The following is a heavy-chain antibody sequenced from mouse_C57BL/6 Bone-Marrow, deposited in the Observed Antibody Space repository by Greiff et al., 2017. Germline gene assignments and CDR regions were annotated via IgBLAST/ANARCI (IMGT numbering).Heavy chain of an antibody. CDR2: ISSGGSYT. Sequence: EVNVVESGGDLVKPGGSLKLSCAASGFTFSSYGMSWVRQTPDKRLEWVATISSGGSYTYYPDSVKGRFTISRDNAKNTLYLQMSSLKSEDTAMYYCARPLFFDYWGQGTTLTVSS. J-gene: IGHJ2*01. CDR3: ARPLFFDY. D-gene: IGHD1-1*01. V-gene: IGHV5-6*01. CDR1: GFTFSSYG.